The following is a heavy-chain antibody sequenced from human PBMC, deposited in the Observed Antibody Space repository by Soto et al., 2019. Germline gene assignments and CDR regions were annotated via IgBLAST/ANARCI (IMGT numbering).Heavy chain of an antibody. CDR1: GGSISSISSY. J-gene: IGHJ5*02. D-gene: IGHD3-9*01. CDR2: VYYSGST. CDR3: ARHPSDYDILTGYYNAWFDP. Sequence: SETLSLTCTVSGGSISSISSYWGWIRQPPGKGLEWIGNVYYSGSTYSNPSLKSRLTISADTSKNQFSLKLSSVTAADTAVYFCARHPSDYDILTGYYNAWFDPWGQGTLVTVSS. V-gene: IGHV4-39*01.